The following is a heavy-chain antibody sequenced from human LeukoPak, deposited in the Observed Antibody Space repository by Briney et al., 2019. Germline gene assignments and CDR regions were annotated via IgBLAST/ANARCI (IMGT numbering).Heavy chain of an antibody. CDR2: IYPDDPDI. Sequence: GESLKISCKGSGFRFANSWIGWVRQVSGKGLEWMGTIYPDDPDIRYSPSFQGQVTISGDKSSSTVYLQWNSLKASDTAMYFCAKKRSSGYYDSGGYAIDAFDVWGQGTMVTVSS. CDR3: AKKRSSGYYDSGGYAIDAFDV. CDR1: GFRFANSW. D-gene: IGHD3-22*01. V-gene: IGHV5-51*01. J-gene: IGHJ3*01.